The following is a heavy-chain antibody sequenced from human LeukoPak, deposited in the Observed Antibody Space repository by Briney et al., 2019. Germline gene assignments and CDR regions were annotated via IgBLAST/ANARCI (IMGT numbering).Heavy chain of an antibody. CDR3: AKDGGSGSYYIVVGDHYYYYMDV. J-gene: IGHJ6*03. CDR2: ISGSGGST. D-gene: IGHD3-10*01. Sequence: PGGSLRLSCAASGFAFSSYVMSWVRQAPGKGLEWVSDISGSGGSTNYADSVKGRFTISRDNSKNTLYLQMNSLRAEDTAVYYCAKDGGSGSYYIVVGDHYYYYMDVWGKGTPVTVSS. V-gene: IGHV3-23*01. CDR1: GFAFSSYV.